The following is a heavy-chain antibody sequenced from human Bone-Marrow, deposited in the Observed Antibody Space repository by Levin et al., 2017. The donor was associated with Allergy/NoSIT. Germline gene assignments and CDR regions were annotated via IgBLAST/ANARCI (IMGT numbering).Heavy chain of an antibody. CDR2: ISGDADMT. D-gene: IGHD6-19*01. J-gene: IGHJ4*02. CDR3: AKGSSGWFQETDS. V-gene: IGHV3-23*01. CDR1: GFPFHTSA. Sequence: PGESLKISCTASGFPFHTSAMTWVRQAPGQGLGWVSSISGDADMTSYADSVKGRFTVSRDNSTNMLFLQMDNLRVEDTAVFYCAKGSSGWFQETDSWGQGTLVTVSS.